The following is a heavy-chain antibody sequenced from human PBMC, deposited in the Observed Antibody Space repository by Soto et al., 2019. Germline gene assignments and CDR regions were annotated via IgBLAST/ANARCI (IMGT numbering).Heavy chain of an antibody. CDR3: ARGIASTSLVSFDV. V-gene: IGHV3-21*02. CDR2: ISSTSTNI. CDR1: GFSFSTSI. Sequence: EVLLVESGGGLVKPGGSLRLSCVASGFSFSTSIMHWVRQAPGKGLEWIATISSTSTNIYYVGSVKGRFSISRDNPKNSLFLQMNSLRAEDMAVYYCARGIASTSLVSFDVWGQGTMVTVS. J-gene: IGHJ3*01. D-gene: IGHD1-1*01.